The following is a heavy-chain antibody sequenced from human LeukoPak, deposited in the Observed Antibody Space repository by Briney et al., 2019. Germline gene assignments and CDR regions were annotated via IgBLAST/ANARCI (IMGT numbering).Heavy chain of an antibody. D-gene: IGHD3-22*01. CDR1: GGSISSGSYY. V-gene: IGHV4-61*02. Sequence: SETLSLTCTVSGGSISSGSYYWSWIRQPAGKGLEWIRRIYTSGSTNYNPSLKSRVTISVDTSKNQFSLKLSSVTAADTAVYYCGRVRRGYHDSSGYEDAFDIWGQGTMVTVSS. CDR3: GRVRRGYHDSSGYEDAFDI. J-gene: IGHJ3*02. CDR2: IYTSGST.